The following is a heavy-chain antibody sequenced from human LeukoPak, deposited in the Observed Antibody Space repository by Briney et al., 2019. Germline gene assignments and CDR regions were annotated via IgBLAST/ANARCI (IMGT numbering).Heavy chain of an antibody. Sequence: SETLSLTCTVAGGSISSYYWSWIRQPPGKGLGYIGFIYYSGTTKYNPSLKSRATISVDTSKNQFSLKLTSVTAADTAVYYCARGRYYYDSSGYYYDNWFDPWGQGTLVTVSS. V-gene: IGHV4-59*01. CDR3: ARGRYYYDSSGYYYDNWFDP. D-gene: IGHD3-22*01. CDR2: IYYSGTT. J-gene: IGHJ5*02. CDR1: GGSISSYY.